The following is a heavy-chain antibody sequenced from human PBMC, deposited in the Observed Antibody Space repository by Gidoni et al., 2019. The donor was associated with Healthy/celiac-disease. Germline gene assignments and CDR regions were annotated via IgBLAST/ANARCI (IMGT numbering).Heavy chain of an antibody. J-gene: IGHJ6*02. V-gene: IGHV3-21*01. D-gene: IGHD3-10*01. Sequence: EVQLVESGGGLVKPGGSLRLSCAASGFTFSSYSMNWVRQAPGKGLEWVSSISSSSSYIYYADSVKGRFTISRDNAKNSLYLQMNSLRAEDTAVYYCARDGIDYGSGSYPARPYYYYYGMDVWGQGTTVTVSS. CDR1: GFTFSSYS. CDR2: ISSSSSYI. CDR3: ARDGIDYGSGSYPARPYYYYYGMDV.